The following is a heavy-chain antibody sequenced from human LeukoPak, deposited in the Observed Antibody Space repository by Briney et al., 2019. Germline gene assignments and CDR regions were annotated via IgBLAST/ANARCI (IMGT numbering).Heavy chain of an antibody. Sequence: SETLSLTCTVSGASISSSYWSWIRQPAGKGLDWIGRIYTSGSTNYNPSLKSRVTMSVDTSKNQFSLKLSSVTAADTAVYYCARNCDYGDGAFDYWGQGTLVTVSS. V-gene: IGHV4-4*07. CDR2: IYTSGST. CDR1: GASISSSY. CDR3: ARNCDYGDGAFDY. D-gene: IGHD4-17*01. J-gene: IGHJ4*02.